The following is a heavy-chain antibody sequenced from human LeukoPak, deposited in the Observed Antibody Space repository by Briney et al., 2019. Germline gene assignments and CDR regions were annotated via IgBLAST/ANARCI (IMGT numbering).Heavy chain of an antibody. CDR3: ARLLMPRTGGGCFDP. D-gene: IGHD1-1*01. V-gene: IGHV3-21*01. CDR1: GFTFNAYT. CDR2: ISGPSTYI. J-gene: IGHJ5*02. Sequence: GGSLRLSCAASGFTFNAYTMTWVRQAPGKGLEWVASISGPSTYIFFSDSMRGRFTISRDNTKDSVYLQMNSLRPEDTAVYYCARLLMPRTGGGCFDPWGQGTLVTVSS.